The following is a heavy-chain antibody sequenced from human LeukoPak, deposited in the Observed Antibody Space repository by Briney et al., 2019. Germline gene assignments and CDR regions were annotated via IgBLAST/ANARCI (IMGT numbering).Heavy chain of an antibody. CDR2: IIPILGTA. CDR1: GYTFTGYY. D-gene: IGHD5-18*01. J-gene: IGHJ6*02. CDR3: AREGQDTAMVPNGMDV. V-gene: IGHV1-69*13. Sequence: SVKVSCKASGYTFTGYYMHWVRQAPGQGLEWMGGIIPILGTATYAQKFQGRVTIAADESTSTAYMELSSLRSEDTAVYYCAREGQDTAMVPNGMDVWGQGTTVTVSS.